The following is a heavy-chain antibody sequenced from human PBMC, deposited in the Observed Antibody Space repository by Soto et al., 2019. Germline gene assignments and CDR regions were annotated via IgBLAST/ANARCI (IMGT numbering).Heavy chain of an antibody. V-gene: IGHV3-33*01. CDR2: IWYDGRNK. D-gene: IGHD1-1*01. J-gene: IGHJ3*01. Sequence: QVQLVESGGGVVQPGRSLRLSCAVSGFTFRSCGLHWVRQAPGKGLEWVAVIWYDGRNKYYADSVKGRFTISRDSSEXXLYLXXXXLRVEDTXVXXXAXXXXXXXYXRNDVFNFWGQGTMVTVS. CDR3: AXXXXXXXYXRNDVFNF. CDR1: GFTFRSCG.